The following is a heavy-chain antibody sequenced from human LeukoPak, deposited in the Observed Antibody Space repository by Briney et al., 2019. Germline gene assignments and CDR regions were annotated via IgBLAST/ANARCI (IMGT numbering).Heavy chain of an antibody. CDR2: ISPILGTA. D-gene: IGHD4-17*01. V-gene: IGHV1-69*05. CDR3: VSGDYVSG. J-gene: IGHJ4*02. CDR1: GGTFSSYA. Sequence: SSVKVSCMVSGGTFSSYAISWVRQAPGQGLEWMGKISPILGTATYAQKYQGSVTITTHESTSTAYMELSSLRSEDTGVYYCVSGDYVSGWGQGTLVTVSS.